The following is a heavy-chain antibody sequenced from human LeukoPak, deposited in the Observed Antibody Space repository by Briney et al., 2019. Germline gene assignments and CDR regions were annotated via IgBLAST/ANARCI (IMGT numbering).Heavy chain of an antibody. D-gene: IGHD1-26*01. Sequence: GGSLRLSCAAPGFTFSSYWMSWVRQAPGKGLEWVANINQGGSDKHYVDSRFTISRDNANNSLYLQMNSLRAEDTAVYYCVRESRSGSYSGYWGQGTLVTVSS. V-gene: IGHV3-7*01. J-gene: IGHJ4*02. CDR2: INQGGSDK. CDR3: VRESRSGSYSGY. CDR1: GFTFSSYW.